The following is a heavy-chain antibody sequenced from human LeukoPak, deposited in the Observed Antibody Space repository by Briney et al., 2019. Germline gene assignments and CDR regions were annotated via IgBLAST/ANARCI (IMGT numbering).Heavy chain of an antibody. CDR3: ARSVVAATETFDY. V-gene: IGHV3-11*04. J-gene: IGHJ4*02. CDR2: ISSSGSTI. Sequence: AGGSLRLSCAASGFTFSYFYMTWIRQAPGKGLEWVSYISSSGSTIYYADSVKGRFTISRVNAKNSLYLQMNSLRAEDTAVYYCARSVVAATETFDYWGQGTLVTVSS. D-gene: IGHD2-15*01. CDR1: GFTFSYFY.